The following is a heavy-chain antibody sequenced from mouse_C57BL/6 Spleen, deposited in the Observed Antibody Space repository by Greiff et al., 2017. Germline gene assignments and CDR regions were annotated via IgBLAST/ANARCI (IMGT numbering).Heavy chain of an antibody. D-gene: IGHD2-4*01. Sequence: VQLQPSGPELVKPGASVKISCKASGYTFTDYYMNWVKPSHGKSLEWIGDINPNNGGTSYNSKFKGKATTTVDKSSSTAYKELRSLSSEDAAVYYSARKGLREGYVDVWGTGTTVTVSS. CDR2: INPNNGGT. V-gene: IGHV1-26*01. CDR3: ARKGLREGYVDV. CDR1: GYTFTDYY. J-gene: IGHJ1*03.